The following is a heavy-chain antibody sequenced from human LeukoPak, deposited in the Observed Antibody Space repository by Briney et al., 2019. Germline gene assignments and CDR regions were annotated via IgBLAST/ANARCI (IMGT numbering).Heavy chain of an antibody. V-gene: IGHV4-4*09. CDR2: VFPTGTT. Sequence: WLLEPLSKEKKWIGFVFPTGTTNYNPSLRSRVAMSVDMSENQFSLKLSSVTAADTAVYYCARNGNYGLGWFELWGQGTLVIVSS. D-gene: IGHD3-16*01. CDR3: ARNGNYGLGWFEL. J-gene: IGHJ5*02.